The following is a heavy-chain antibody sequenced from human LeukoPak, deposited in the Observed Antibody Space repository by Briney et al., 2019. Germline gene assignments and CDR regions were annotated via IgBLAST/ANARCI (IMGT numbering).Heavy chain of an antibody. CDR3: ARDCSDSSGYHDAFDI. Sequence: GGSLRLSCAASGFAFSSFGMHWVRQAPGKGLEWVAVIWYDGSNKYYADSVKGRFSISRDNSKNTLYLQMNSLRAEDTAVYYCARDCSDSSGYHDAFDIWGQGTMVTVSS. J-gene: IGHJ3*02. CDR2: IWYDGSNK. D-gene: IGHD3-22*01. CDR1: GFAFSSFG. V-gene: IGHV3-33*01.